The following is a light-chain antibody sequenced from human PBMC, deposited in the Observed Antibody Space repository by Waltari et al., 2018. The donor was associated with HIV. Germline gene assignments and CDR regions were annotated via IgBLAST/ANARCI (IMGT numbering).Light chain of an antibody. CDR2: KND. CDR3: VAWDDSLSGLL. Sequence: QSVLTQPPSASGTPGQRVTISCSGSSSNIGSNYVYWFQQLPGTIPRLLIYKNDQRPPGVPDRFSGSKSGTSASLAISGLRSEDEADYSCVAWDDSLSGLLFGGGTKLTVL. V-gene: IGLV1-47*01. J-gene: IGLJ3*02. CDR1: SSNIGSNY.